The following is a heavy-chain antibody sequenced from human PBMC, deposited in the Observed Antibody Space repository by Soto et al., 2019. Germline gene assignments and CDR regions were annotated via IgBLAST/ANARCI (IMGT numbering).Heavy chain of an antibody. J-gene: IGHJ6*02. CDR1: GGSISSSSYY. Sequence: SETLSVTCTVSGGSISSSSYYWGWIRQPPGKGLEWIGSIYYSGSTYYNPSLKSRVTISVDTSKNQFSLKLSSVTAADTAVYYCASPFTSMVRGDNYYYYGMDVWGQGTTVP. CDR3: ASPFTSMVRGDNYYYYGMDV. D-gene: IGHD3-10*01. CDR2: IYYSGST. V-gene: IGHV4-39*01.